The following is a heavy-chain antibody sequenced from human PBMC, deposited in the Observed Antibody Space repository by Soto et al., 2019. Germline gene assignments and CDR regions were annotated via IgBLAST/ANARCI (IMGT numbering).Heavy chain of an antibody. CDR3: ARASTYPGMYAEVLDY. CDR2: ISYSGNT. CDR1: GDSISSSGHY. J-gene: IGHJ4*02. Sequence: QVQLQESGPGLVKPSQTLSFTCTVSGDSISSSGHYWSWVRQHPGKGLEWIGYISYSGNTHFNPSLKSRLTRSVDTSKNHFSLKLSSVTAADTAVYYCARASTYPGMYAEVLDYWGQGSLVTVSS. D-gene: IGHD2-8*01. V-gene: IGHV4-31*03.